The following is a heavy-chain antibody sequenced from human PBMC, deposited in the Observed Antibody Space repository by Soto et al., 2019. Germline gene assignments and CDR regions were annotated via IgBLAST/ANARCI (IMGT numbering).Heavy chain of an antibody. CDR1: DISLSPSATC. V-gene: IGHV2-70*01. CDR3: ARIPEYSSPYYYYYGMGV. D-gene: IGHD6-6*01. Sequence: SGPTLLNPTQTLTLTCTFSDISLSPSATCVSWIRQPLGQALEWLALIDWDDDNYFSHSLKTRLTISEDTSKTQVVLTMTNMDPVDTATYCCARIPEYSSPYYYYYGMGVWGQGT. CDR2: IDWDDDN. J-gene: IGHJ6*02.